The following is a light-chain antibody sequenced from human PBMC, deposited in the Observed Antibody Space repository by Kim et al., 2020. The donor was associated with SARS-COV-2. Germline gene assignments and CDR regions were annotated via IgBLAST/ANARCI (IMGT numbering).Light chain of an antibody. Sequence: LCPGERAALHCRAKQSVSSSYLAWYEQKPGQAPRVLIYGASSRATAIPDRFSGSGSGTDFTLTISRLEPEDFAVYYCQHYGSSPRTFGGGTKLEI. CDR2: GAS. CDR1: QSVSSSY. V-gene: IGKV3-20*01. CDR3: QHYGSSPRT. J-gene: IGKJ4*01.